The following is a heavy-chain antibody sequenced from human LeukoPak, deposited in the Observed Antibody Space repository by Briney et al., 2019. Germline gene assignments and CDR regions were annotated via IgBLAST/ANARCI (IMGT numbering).Heavy chain of an antibody. J-gene: IGHJ3*02. CDR3: ARDELYAPLRDFWSGYHQLDAFDI. CDR2: IYYSGSP. Sequence: SETLSLTCTVSGGSIYSYYWSWLRQPPGKGLEWIGYIYYSGSPNYSPSLKSRVTISVDTSKNQFSLKLSSVTAADTAVYYCARDELYAPLRDFWSGYHQLDAFDIWGQGTMVTVSS. CDR1: GGSIYSYY. D-gene: IGHD3-3*01. V-gene: IGHV4-59*12.